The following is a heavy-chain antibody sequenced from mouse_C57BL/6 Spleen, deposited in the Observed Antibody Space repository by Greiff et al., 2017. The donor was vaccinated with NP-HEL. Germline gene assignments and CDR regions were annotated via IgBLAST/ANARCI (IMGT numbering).Heavy chain of an antibody. J-gene: IGHJ1*03. CDR1: GFTFSDYY. V-gene: IGHV5-16*01. CDR3: AREEYFDV. Sequence: EVQVVESEGGLVQPGSSMKLSCTASGFTFSDYYMAWVRQVPEKGLEWVANINYDGSSTYYLDSLKSRFIISRDNAKNILYLQMSSLKSEDTATYYCAREEYFDVWGTGTTVTVSS. CDR2: INYDGSST.